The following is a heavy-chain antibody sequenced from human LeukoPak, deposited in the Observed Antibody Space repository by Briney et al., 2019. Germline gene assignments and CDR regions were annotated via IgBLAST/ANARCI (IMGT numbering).Heavy chain of an antibody. CDR2: IKSKTDGGTT. J-gene: IGHJ4*02. CDR3: TTEEWEPDSFDY. Sequence: GGSLRLSCAASGFTFSNAWMSWVRQAPGKGLEWVGRIKSKTDGGTTDYAAPVKGRFTISRDDSKNTLYQQMNSLKTEDTAVYYCTTEEWEPDSFDYWGQGTLVTVSS. CDR1: GFTFSNAW. D-gene: IGHD1-26*01. V-gene: IGHV3-15*01.